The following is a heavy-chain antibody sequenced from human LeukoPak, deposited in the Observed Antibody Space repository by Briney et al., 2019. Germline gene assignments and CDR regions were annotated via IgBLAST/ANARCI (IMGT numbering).Heavy chain of an antibody. CDR3: ASGNDFDY. V-gene: IGHV3-23*01. Sequence: GGSLRLSCAASGFTFSSYAMSWVRQAPGKGLEWVSAISGSGGSTCYADSVKGRFTISRDNAKNSLSLQMNGLRVEDTAVYHCASGNDFDYWGQGTLVTVSS. D-gene: IGHD1-1*01. CDR2: ISGSGGST. CDR1: GFTFSSYA. J-gene: IGHJ4*02.